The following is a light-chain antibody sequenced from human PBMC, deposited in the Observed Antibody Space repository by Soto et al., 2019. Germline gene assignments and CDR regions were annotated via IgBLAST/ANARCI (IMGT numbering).Light chain of an antibody. CDR3: QQSYNSPQT. J-gene: IGKJ1*01. CDR1: QSISSW. V-gene: IGKV1-5*03. Sequence: DIQMTQSPSTLSASVGDRVIITCRASQSISSWLAWYQQKPGKAPKLLIYKASSLESGVPSRFSGSGSGTEFTLTISRLQSDDFATYSCQQSYNSPQTFGRGTKVDIK. CDR2: KAS.